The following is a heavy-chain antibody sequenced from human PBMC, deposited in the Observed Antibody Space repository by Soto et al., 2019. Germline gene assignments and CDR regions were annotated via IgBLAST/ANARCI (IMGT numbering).Heavy chain of an antibody. CDR2: IYYSGST. D-gene: IGHD4-17*01. V-gene: IGHV4-39*01. J-gene: IGHJ3*02. CDR1: GGSISSSSYY. Sequence: SETLSLTCTVSGGSISSSSYYWGWIRQPPGKGLEWIGSIYYSGSTYYNPSLKSRVTISVDTSKNQFSLKLSSVTAADTAVYYCARHRHGDDAFDIWGQGTMVTVSS. CDR3: ARHRHGDDAFDI.